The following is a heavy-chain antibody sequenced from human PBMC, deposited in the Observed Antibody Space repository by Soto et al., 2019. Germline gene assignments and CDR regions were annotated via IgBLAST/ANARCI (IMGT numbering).Heavy chain of an antibody. CDR1: CYTFPSCG. J-gene: IGHJ6*02. CDR3: TTITPYYYDSSGYPPPNYGMDV. Sequence: ASVEVSCKASCYTFPSCGSRWVRQAPGQGLEWMGWISAYNGNTNYAQKLQGRVTMTTDTSTSTAYMELRSLRSDDTAVYYCTTITPYYYDSSGYPPPNYGMDVWGQGTKVTVSS. D-gene: IGHD3-22*01. V-gene: IGHV1-18*01. CDR2: ISAYNGNT.